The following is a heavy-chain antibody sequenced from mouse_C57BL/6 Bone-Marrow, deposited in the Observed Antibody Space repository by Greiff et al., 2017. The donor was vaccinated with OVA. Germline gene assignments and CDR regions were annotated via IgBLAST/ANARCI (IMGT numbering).Heavy chain of an antibody. Sequence: EVQLQQSGPELVKPGASVKIPCKASGYTFTDYNMDWVKQSHGKSLEWIGDINPNNGGTIYNQKFKGKATLTVDKSSSTAYMELRSLTSEDTAVYYCARDVYGSRRGYFDVWGTGTTVTVSS. CDR2: INPNNGGT. V-gene: IGHV1-18*01. CDR3: ARDVYGSRRGYFDV. J-gene: IGHJ1*03. CDR1: GYTFTDYN. D-gene: IGHD1-1*01.